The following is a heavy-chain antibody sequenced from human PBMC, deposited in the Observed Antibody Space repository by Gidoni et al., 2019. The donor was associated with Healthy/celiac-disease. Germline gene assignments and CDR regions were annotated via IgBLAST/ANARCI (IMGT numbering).Heavy chain of an antibody. V-gene: IGHV3-30*04. CDR2: IPYDGSNK. D-gene: IGHD7-27*01. CDR1: GLTFRRYA. CDR3: ARDQAPGVYYYYGMDV. Sequence: QVQLVGSGGGVVQPGRPLRLSCAASGLTFRRYAMHWVRQAPGKGLEWVAVIPYDGSNKYYADSVKGRFTISRDNSKNTLYLQMNSLRAEDTAVYYCARDQAPGVYYYYGMDVWGQGTTVTVSS. J-gene: IGHJ6*01.